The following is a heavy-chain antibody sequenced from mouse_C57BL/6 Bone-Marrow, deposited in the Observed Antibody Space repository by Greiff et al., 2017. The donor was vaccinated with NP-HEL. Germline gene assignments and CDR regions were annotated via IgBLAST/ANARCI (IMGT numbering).Heavy chain of an antibody. Sequence: EVHLVESGGGLVQPKGSLKLSCAASGFSFNTYAMNWVRQAPGKGLEWVARIRSKSNNYATYYADSVKDRFTISRDDSESMLYLQMNNLKTEDTAMYYCVRHEEGGNAMDYWGQGTSVTVSS. V-gene: IGHV10-1*01. CDR2: IRSKSNNYAT. CDR3: VRHEEGGNAMDY. CDR1: GFSFNTYA. J-gene: IGHJ4*01.